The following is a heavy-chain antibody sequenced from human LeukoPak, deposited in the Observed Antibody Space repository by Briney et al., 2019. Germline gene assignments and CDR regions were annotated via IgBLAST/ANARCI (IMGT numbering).Heavy chain of an antibody. CDR2: IYYSGST. Sequence: SETLSLTCTVSGVSISSSSYYWGWIRQPPGKGLEWIGSIYYSGSTYYNPSLKSRVTISVDTSKNQFSLKLSSVTAADTAVYYCARANSGYGDGLGAFDIWGQGTMVTVSS. D-gene: IGHD5-12*01. CDR3: ARANSGYGDGLGAFDI. V-gene: IGHV4-39*07. J-gene: IGHJ3*02. CDR1: GVSISSSSYY.